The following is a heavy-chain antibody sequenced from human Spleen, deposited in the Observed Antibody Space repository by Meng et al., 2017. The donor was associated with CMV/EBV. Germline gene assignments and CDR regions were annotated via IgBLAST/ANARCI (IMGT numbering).Heavy chain of an antibody. J-gene: IGHJ6*02. CDR3: ARGVTSGYGMDV. V-gene: IGHV1-18*01. CDR2: ISGYNGKT. D-gene: IGHD4-17*01. Sequence: ASVKVSCKASGGTFSSYAISWVRQAPGQGLEWMGWISGYNGKTNYVQKFQGRVTMSTDTSTRTAYMELRSLRSDDTAVYYCARGVTSGYGMDVWGQGTTVTVSS. CDR1: GGTFSSYA.